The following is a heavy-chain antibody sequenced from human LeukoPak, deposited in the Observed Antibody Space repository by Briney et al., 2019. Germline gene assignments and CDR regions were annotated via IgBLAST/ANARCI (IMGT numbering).Heavy chain of an antibody. J-gene: IGHJ4*02. CDR1: GFTLSTYG. V-gene: IGHV3-33*06. CDR3: AKDLSSSWFEGLDN. D-gene: IGHD6-13*01. CDR2: IWNDGSNK. Sequence: PGRSLRLSCAASGFTLSTYGMYWVRQAPGKGLEWVAVIWNDGSNKHYADSVKGRFTISRDNSKNTLDLQMNSLRAEDTAVYYCAKDLSSSWFEGLDNWGQGNLVTVSS.